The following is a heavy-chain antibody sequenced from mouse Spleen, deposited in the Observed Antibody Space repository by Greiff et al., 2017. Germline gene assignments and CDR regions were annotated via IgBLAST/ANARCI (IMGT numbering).Heavy chain of an antibody. Sequence: EVKLMESGGGLVKPGGSLKLSCAASGFTFSSYAMSWVRQTPEKRLEWVATISSGGSYTYYPDSVKGRFTISRDNAKNTLYLQMSSLRSEDTAMYYCARERTGTGYFDVWGAGTTVTVSS. D-gene: IGHD4-1*01. CDR1: GFTFSSYA. V-gene: IGHV5-9-1*01. CDR3: ARERTGTGYFDV. CDR2: ISSGGSYT. J-gene: IGHJ1*01.